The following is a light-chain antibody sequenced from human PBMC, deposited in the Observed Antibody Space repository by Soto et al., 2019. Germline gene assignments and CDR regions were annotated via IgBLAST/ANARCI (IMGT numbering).Light chain of an antibody. Sequence: ESVLTQSPGTLSLSPGERATLSCRASQSVSSSYLAWYQQKPGQAPRLLIYGASSRATGIPDRFSGSGSGTDFTLTISRLEPEDFAVYYCQQYGSSPSFGGGNKVDIK. J-gene: IGKJ4*01. CDR3: QQYGSSPS. CDR2: GAS. CDR1: QSVSSSY. V-gene: IGKV3-20*01.